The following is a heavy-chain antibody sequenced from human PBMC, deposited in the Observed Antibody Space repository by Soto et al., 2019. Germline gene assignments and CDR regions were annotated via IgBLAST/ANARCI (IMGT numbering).Heavy chain of an antibody. CDR2: ISSSSSTI. V-gene: IGHV3-48*01. CDR1: GFTFSSYS. CDR3: ANLGPSPIVVVVAARYYFDY. J-gene: IGHJ4*02. D-gene: IGHD2-15*01. Sequence: GGSLRLSCAASGFTFSSYSMNWVRQAPGKGLEWVSYISSSSSTIYYADSVKGRFTISRDNAKNSLYLQMNSLRAEDTAVYYCANLGPSPIVVVVAARYYFDYWGQGTLVTVSS.